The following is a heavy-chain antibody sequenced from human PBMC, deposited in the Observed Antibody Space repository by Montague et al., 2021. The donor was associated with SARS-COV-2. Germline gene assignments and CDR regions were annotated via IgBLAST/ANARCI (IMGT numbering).Heavy chain of an antibody. CDR1: GGSISSSTYY. V-gene: IGHV4-39*02. CDR3: ARTSKLRESSAGNYYDHEMDV. D-gene: IGHD3-22*01. J-gene: IGHJ6*02. CDR2: LYNGGTA. Sequence: SETLSLTCNVSGGSISSSTYYWVWIRQPPGMGLEWIGNLYNGGTAYYSPSLKSRVTISVDTSKNHFSLNMASVTAADTAVYYCARTSKLRESSAGNYYDHEMDVWGQGTTVTVSS.